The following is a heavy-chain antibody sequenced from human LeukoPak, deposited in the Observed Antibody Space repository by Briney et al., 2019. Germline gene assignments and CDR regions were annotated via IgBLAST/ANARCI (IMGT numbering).Heavy chain of an antibody. CDR3: AREYSSGLDP. D-gene: IGHD6-19*01. CDR1: GGSISHYY. J-gene: IGHJ5*02. CDR2: IYYSGST. V-gene: IGHV4-59*12. Sequence: SETLSLTCTVSGGSISHYYWSWIRQPPGKGLEWIGYIYYSGSTNYNPSLKSRVTISVDTSKNQFSLKLSSVTAADTAVYYCAREYSSGLDPWGQGTLVTVSS.